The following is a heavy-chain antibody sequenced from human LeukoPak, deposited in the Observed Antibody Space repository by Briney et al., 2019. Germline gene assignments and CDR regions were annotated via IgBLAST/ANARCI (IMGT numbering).Heavy chain of an antibody. CDR3: ARGITMVRGPIGY. V-gene: IGHV3-53*01. J-gene: IGHJ4*02. CDR2: IYSGGST. D-gene: IGHD3-10*01. Sequence: GGSLRLSCAASGFTVSSNYISWVRQAPGKGLEWVSVIYSGGSTYYADSVKGRFTISRDNSKNTLYLQMNSLRAEDTAVYYCARGITMVRGPIGYWGQGTLVTVSS. CDR1: GFTVSSNY.